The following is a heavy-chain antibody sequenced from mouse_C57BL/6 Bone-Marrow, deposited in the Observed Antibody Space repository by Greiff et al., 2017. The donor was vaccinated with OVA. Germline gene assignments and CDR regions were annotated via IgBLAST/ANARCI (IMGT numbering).Heavy chain of an antibody. Sequence: QVQLQQPGAELVMPGASVKLSCKASGYTFTGYWMHWVKQRPGQGLEWIGDIDPSDSYTNYNQKFKGKSTLTVDKSSSTAYMQLSSLTSEDSAVYYGARGYYGSLYWFFDVWGTGTTVTVSA. CDR2: IDPSDSYT. CDR3: ARGYYGSLYWFFDV. V-gene: IGHV1-69*01. J-gene: IGHJ1*03. CDR1: GYTFTGYW. D-gene: IGHD1-1*01.